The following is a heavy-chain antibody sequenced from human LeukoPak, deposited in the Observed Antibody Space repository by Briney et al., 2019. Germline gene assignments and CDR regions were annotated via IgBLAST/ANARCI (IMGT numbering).Heavy chain of an antibody. J-gene: IGHJ4*02. CDR1: GFTFSSYS. V-gene: IGHV3-21*01. CDR3: ASTNTGIAAAGFRQRGVDPFDY. Sequence: KPGGSLRLSCAASGFTFSSYSMNWVRQAPGKGLEWVSSISSSSSYIYYADSVNGRFTISRDNAKNSLYLQMNSLRAEDTAVYYCASTNTGIAAAGFRQRGVDPFDYWGQGTLVTVSS. D-gene: IGHD6-13*01. CDR2: ISSSSSYI.